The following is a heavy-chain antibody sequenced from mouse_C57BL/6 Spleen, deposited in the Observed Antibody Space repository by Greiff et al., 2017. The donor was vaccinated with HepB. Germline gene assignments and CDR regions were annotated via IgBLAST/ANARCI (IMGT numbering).Heavy chain of an antibody. J-gene: IGHJ1*03. V-gene: IGHV1-53*01. CDR2: INPSNGGT. CDR1: GYTFTSYW. Sequence: VQLQQSGTELVKPGASVKLSCKASGYTFTSYWMHWVKQRPGQGLEWIGNINPSNGGTNYNEKFKSKATLTVDKSSSTAYMQLSSLTSEDSAVYYCARNTVVATDWYFDVWGTGTTVTVSS. CDR3: ARNTVVATDWYFDV. D-gene: IGHD1-1*01.